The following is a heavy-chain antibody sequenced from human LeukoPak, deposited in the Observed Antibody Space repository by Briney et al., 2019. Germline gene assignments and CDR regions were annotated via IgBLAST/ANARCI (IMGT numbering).Heavy chain of an antibody. CDR3: ARERRSGTYVDY. CDR1: GFTFSDFH. Sequence: GGSLRLSRAASGFTFSDFHMSWIRQVPGKGLEWVSYVTTTSDTNYADSVQGRFTISRDNAKNSLYLQMNSLRDEDTAVYYCARERRSGTYVDYWGQGTLVTVSS. CDR2: VTTTSDT. V-gene: IGHV3-11*05. D-gene: IGHD3-3*01. J-gene: IGHJ4*02.